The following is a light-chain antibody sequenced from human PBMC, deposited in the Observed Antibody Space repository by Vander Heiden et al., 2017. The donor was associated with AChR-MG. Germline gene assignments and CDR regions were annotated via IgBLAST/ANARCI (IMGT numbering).Light chain of an antibody. J-gene: IGKJ2*01. CDR3: QKYNSAYT. CDR1: QSISSW. V-gene: IGKV1-5*03. CDR2: KAS. Sequence: DIQMTQSPSTLSASVGDRVTITCRASQSISSWLAWYQQKPGKAPKLLIYKASSLESGVPSRFSGSGYGTEFTLTISSLQPDDFATYYCQKYNSAYTFGQGTKLEIK.